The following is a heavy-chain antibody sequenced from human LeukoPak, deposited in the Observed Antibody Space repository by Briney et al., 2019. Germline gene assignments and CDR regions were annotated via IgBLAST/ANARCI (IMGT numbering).Heavy chain of an antibody. J-gene: IGHJ3*02. D-gene: IGHD6-13*01. CDR3: ARSSSWYLEERVAFDI. CDR2: INAGNGNT. V-gene: IGHV1-3*01. CDR1: GYTFTSYA. Sequence: GASVKVSCKASGYTFTSYAMHWVRQAPGQRLEWMGWINAGNGNTKYSQKFQGRVTITRDTSASTAYMELSSLRSEDTAVYYCARSSSWYLEERVAFDIWGQGTMVTVSS.